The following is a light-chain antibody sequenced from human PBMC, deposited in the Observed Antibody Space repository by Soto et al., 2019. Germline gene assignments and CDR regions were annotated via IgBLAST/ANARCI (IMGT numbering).Light chain of an antibody. Sequence: DIQMTQSPSTLSASVGDRVTITCRASQSISSWLAWYQQKPGKAPKLLIYDASILESGVPSRFSGSGSGTEFTLTIISLQPDDFASYYCQQYYGYSWTFGQGTKVEIK. V-gene: IGKV1-5*01. CDR1: QSISSW. CDR2: DAS. CDR3: QQYYGYSWT. J-gene: IGKJ1*01.